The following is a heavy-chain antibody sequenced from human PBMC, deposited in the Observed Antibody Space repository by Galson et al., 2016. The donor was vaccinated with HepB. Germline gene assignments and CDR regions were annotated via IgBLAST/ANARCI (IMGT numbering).Heavy chain of an antibody. CDR2: IKQDGSEK. J-gene: IGHJ4*02. V-gene: IGHV3-7*01. Sequence: SLRLSCAASGFTFSRYWMNWIRQAPGERLEWVANIKQDGSEKYYVDSVRGRFTVSRDNARNPLFLLMNSLRVEETAVYYCARGFDLLTGYSDYWGQGTLVSVSS. D-gene: IGHD3-9*01. CDR3: ARGFDLLTGYSDY. CDR1: GFTFSRYW.